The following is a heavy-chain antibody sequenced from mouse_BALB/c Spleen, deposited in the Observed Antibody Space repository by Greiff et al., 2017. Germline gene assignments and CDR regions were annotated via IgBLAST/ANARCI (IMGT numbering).Heavy chain of an antibody. CDR2: IWGGGST. Sequence: QVQLKESGPGLVAPSQSLSITCTVSGFSLTDYGVSWIRQPPGKGLEWLGVIWGGGSTYYNSALKSRLSISKDNSKSQVFLKMNSLQTDDTAMYYCAKHRIYYDYDGGYYYAMDYWGQGTSVTVSS. CDR1: GFSLTDYG. CDR3: AKHRIYYDYDGGYYYAMDY. V-gene: IGHV2-6-5*01. D-gene: IGHD2-4*01. J-gene: IGHJ4*01.